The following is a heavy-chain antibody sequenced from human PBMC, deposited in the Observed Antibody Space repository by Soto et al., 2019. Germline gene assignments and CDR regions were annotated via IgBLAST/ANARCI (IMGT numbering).Heavy chain of an antibody. J-gene: IGHJ4*02. V-gene: IGHV1-3*01. CDR3: ARSEINYSRFDS. Sequence: ASVKVSCKASGYTFINYALHWVRQAPGQRLDWIGRINAGNGKTKYSQKNQGRDTNTRDTSASTAYMELSSLRSEDTAIYYCARSEINYSRFDSWGQGTLVTVSS. CDR2: INAGNGKT. D-gene: IGHD2-21*01. CDR1: GYTFINYA.